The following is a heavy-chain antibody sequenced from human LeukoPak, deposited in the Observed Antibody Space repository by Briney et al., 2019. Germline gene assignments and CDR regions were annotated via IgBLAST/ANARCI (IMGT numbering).Heavy chain of an antibody. V-gene: IGHV3-48*01. J-gene: IGHJ4*02. CDR3: ARDDDYGDCQKDFDY. Sequence: GGSLRLSCAASGFTFSSYSMNWVRQAPGKGLEWVSYISGSSSTIYYADSVKGRFTISRDNAKNSLYLQMNSLRAEDTAVYYCARDDDYGDCQKDFDYWGQGTLVTVSS. CDR2: ISGSSSTI. CDR1: GFTFSSYS. D-gene: IGHD4-17*01.